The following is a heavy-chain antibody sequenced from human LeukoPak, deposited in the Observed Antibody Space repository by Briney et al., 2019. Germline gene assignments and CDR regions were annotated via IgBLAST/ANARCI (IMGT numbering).Heavy chain of an antibody. CDR1: GYNFNTYG. Sequence: ASVKVSCKASGYNFNTYGISWVRQAPGPGLEWMGWISSSTGNTTYAQKLQDRVTTTTDTSTSTAYLYLRNLRSDDTAVYYCVRLPQGYCSSPSCLEWGQGTLVTVSS. V-gene: IGHV1-18*01. J-gene: IGHJ4*02. CDR3: VRLPQGYCSSPSCLE. CDR2: ISSSTGNT. D-gene: IGHD2-2*01.